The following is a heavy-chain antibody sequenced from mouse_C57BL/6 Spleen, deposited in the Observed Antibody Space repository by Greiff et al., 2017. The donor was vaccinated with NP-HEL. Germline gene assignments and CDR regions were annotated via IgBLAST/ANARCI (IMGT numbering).Heavy chain of an antibody. CDR2: INPSNGGT. D-gene: IGHD2-5*01. V-gene: IGHV1-53*01. CDR3: ARGYYSNYEYFDV. Sequence: QVQLQQPGPELVTPGPSLNLSCKVSGYTFTSYWMHWVRQRPGQGLEWIGIINPSNGGTNYNEKFKSKDTLTVDKSSSTAYMQLSSLTSEDSAVYYCARGYYSNYEYFDVWGTGTTVTVSS. J-gene: IGHJ1*03. CDR1: GYTFTSYW.